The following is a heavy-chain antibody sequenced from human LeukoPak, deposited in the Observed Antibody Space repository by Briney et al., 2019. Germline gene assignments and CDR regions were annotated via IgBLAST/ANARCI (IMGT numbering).Heavy chain of an antibody. V-gene: IGHV4-59*01. D-gene: IGHD3-9*01. J-gene: IGHJ4*02. CDR3: ARGEDFERYYLAY. CDR2: IYYTGTT. CDR1: DGSISSYY. Sequence: KSSETLSLTCTVSDGSISSYYWTWIRQIPGKGLEWIGYIYYTGTTNYNPLFESRATISVDTSKNQFSLKLTSVTAADTAVYFCARGEDFERYYLAYWGQGTLVTVSS.